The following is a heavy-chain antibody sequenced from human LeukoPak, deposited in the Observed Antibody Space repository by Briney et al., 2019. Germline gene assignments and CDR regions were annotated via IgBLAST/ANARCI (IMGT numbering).Heavy chain of an antibody. CDR2: IYYSGST. CDR1: GGSISSGDYY. CDR3: ARGPNYPSPSPFDY. J-gene: IGHJ4*02. Sequence: KPSETLSLTCTVSGGSISSGDYYWTWIRQPPGKGLEWIGYIYYSGSTNYNPSLKSRVTISVDTSKNQLSLKLSSVTAADTAVYYCARGPNYPSPSPFDYWGQGTLVTVSS. V-gene: IGHV4-61*08. D-gene: IGHD5-24*01.